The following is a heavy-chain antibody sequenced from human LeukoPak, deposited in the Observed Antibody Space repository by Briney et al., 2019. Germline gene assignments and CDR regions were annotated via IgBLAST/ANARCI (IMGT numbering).Heavy chain of an antibody. V-gene: IGHV4-39*07. CDR1: GGSISSSSYY. D-gene: IGHD6-19*01. CDR3: ARLAGIPHY. J-gene: IGHJ4*02. Sequence: PSETLSLTCTVSGGSISSSSYYWGWIRQPPGKGLEWIGSIYYSGSTYYNPSLKSRVTISVDTSKNQFSLKLSSVTAADTAVYYCARLAGIPHYWGQGTLVTVSS. CDR2: IYYSGST.